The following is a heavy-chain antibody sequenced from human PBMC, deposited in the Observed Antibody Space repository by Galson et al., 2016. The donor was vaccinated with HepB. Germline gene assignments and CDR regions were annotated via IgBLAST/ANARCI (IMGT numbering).Heavy chain of an antibody. CDR3: ATRFCCAGSCYSGVLDS. D-gene: IGHD2-21*01. J-gene: IGHJ4*02. CDR2: IYSGDRT. Sequence: SLRLSCAVAGFSVGKNNMIWVRQAPGKGLEWVSVIYSGDRTQYADSVKGRFIISRDKSNNSLSLQMNNVRVDDTAVYYCATRFCCAGSCYSGVLDSWGQGIRVTVSS. V-gene: IGHV3-53*01. CDR1: GFSVGKNN.